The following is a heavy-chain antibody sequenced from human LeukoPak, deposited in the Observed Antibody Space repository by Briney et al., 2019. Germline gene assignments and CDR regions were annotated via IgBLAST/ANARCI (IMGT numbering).Heavy chain of an antibody. Sequence: PGGSLRLSCAASGFPFSRDSMHWVRQSPGKGLVWLSRISPDGTTTNYADSVKGRFSISRDNAENTLYLQMNSLRDEDTAVYYCASDVAYKFDYWGQGTLVTFSS. CDR2: ISPDGTTT. J-gene: IGHJ4*02. CDR3: ASDVAYKFDY. D-gene: IGHD1-1*01. CDR1: GFPFSRDS. V-gene: IGHV3-74*01.